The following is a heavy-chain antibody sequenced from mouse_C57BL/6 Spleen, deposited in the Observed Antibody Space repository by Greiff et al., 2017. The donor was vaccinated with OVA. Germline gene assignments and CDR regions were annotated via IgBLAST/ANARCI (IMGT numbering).Heavy chain of an antibody. CDR3: ASSDYGYDGFAY. D-gene: IGHD2-2*01. J-gene: IGHJ3*01. CDR2: ISYDGSN. Sequence: EVKLVESGPGLVKPSQSLSLTCSVTGYSITSGYYWNWIRQFPGNKLEWMGYISYDGSNNYNPSLKNRISITRDTSKNQFFLKLNSVTTEDTATYYCASSDYGYDGFAYWGQGTLVTVSA. CDR1: GYSITSGYY. V-gene: IGHV3-6*01.